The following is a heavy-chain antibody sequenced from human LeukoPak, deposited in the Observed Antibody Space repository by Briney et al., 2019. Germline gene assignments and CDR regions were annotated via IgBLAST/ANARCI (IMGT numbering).Heavy chain of an antibody. CDR3: AREAYTAMAIFDY. D-gene: IGHD5-18*01. CDR1: GGSISSSNYY. CDR2: IYYSGST. J-gene: IGHJ4*02. V-gene: IGHV4-39*07. Sequence: SETLSLTCTVSGGSISSSNYYWGWIRQPPGKGLEWIGSIYYSGSTYYNPSLKSRVTISVDTSKNQFSLKLSSVTTADTAVYYCAREAYTAMAIFDYWGQGTLVTVSS.